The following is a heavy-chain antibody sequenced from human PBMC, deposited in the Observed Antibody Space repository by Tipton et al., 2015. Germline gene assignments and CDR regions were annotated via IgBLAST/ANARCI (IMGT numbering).Heavy chain of an antibody. CDR2: IKPDGTES. CDR3: AKAPVEYGHYVSGWDH. J-gene: IGHJ4*02. D-gene: IGHD4-17*01. V-gene: IGHV3-7*03. CDR1: GFTFSNYW. Sequence: SLRLSCTASGFTFSNYWMTWVRQAPGKGLEWVANIKPDGTESYYVDSVKGRFTISRDNSKSTLYLQVNSLRAEDTAVYYCAKAPVEYGHYVSGWDHWGQGTLVTVST.